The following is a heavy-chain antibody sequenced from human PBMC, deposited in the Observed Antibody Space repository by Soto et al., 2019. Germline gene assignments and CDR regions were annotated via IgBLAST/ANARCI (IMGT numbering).Heavy chain of an antibody. CDR3: ARGAYYDSSGYWADAFDI. CDR2: INHSGST. Sequence: PSETLSLPCAVYGGSFSGFYWGWVRQPPGKGLEWIGEINHSGSTNYNPSLKSRVTISVDTSKNQFSLKLSSVTAADTAVYYCARGAYYDSSGYWADAFDIWGQGTMVTVSS. CDR1: GGSFSGFY. V-gene: IGHV4-34*01. J-gene: IGHJ3*02. D-gene: IGHD3-22*01.